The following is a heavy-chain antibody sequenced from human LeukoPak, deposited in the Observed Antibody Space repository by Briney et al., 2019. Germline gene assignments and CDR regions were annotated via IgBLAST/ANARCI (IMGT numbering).Heavy chain of an antibody. CDR2: IKQDGSEN. Sequence: GGSLRLSCAASGFTFSSYWMSWVRQAPGKGLEWVANIKQDGSENYYVDSVKGRFTISRDNAKNSLYLQMNSLRAEDTAVYYCARGGYTYDRAFDIWGQGTMVTVSS. CDR3: ARGGYTYDRAFDI. J-gene: IGHJ3*02. CDR1: GFTFSSYW. V-gene: IGHV3-7*01. D-gene: IGHD6-13*01.